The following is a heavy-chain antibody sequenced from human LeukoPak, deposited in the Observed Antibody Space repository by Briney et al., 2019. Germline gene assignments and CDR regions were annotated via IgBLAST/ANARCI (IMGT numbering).Heavy chain of an antibody. CDR3: AKDLAVRGVIKPRPFDY. V-gene: IGHV3-23*01. J-gene: IGHJ4*02. CDR1: GFTFSPYA. CDR2: ISGSGRGSNT. Sequence: SGGSLRLSCAASGFTFSPYAMSWVRQAPGKGLEWVSNISGSGRGSNTYYADSVKGRFTISRDNSKNTLYLQMNSLRAEDTAVYYCAKDLAVRGVIKPRPFDYWGQGTLVTVSS. D-gene: IGHD3-10*01.